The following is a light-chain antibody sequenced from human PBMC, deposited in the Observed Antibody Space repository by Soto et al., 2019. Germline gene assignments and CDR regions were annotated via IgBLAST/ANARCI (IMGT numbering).Light chain of an antibody. Sequence: QLVLTQSPSASASLGASVKLTCTLSSGHSSYAIAWHQQQPEKGPRYLMKLNSDGSHSTGDGIPDRFSGSSSGAERYLTISSLQSEDEADYYCQTWDTAIHVLFGGGTKLTVL. J-gene: IGLJ2*01. CDR2: LNSDGSH. V-gene: IGLV4-69*01. CDR3: QTWDTAIHVL. CDR1: SGHSSYA.